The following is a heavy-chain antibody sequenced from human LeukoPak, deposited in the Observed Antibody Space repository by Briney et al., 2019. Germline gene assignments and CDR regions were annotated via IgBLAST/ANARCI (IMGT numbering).Heavy chain of an antibody. J-gene: IGHJ6*02. CDR2: ISGSGGST. Sequence: GGSLRLSCAASGFTFSSYAMSWVRQAPGKGLEWVSAISGSGGSTYYADSVKGRFTISRDNSKNTLHLQMNSLRAEDTAVYYCAKEGAAADPTAYYYGMDVWGQGTTVTVSS. CDR1: GFTFSSYA. CDR3: AKEGAAADPTAYYYGMDV. D-gene: IGHD6-13*01. V-gene: IGHV3-23*01.